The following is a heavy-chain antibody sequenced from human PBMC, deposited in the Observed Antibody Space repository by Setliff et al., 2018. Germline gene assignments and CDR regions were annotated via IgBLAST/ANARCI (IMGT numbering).Heavy chain of an antibody. CDR1: GASVSSNDYF. Sequence: SETLSLTCSVSGASVSSNDYFWAWIRQPPRERLHWIGTLYPSGFTYYNPSLRDRVTISADSSKDELSLSLQSVTAADSAVYYCATNFSEGYWGQGTLVTVSS. J-gene: IGHJ4*02. V-gene: IGHV4-39*01. CDR2: LYPSGFT. CDR3: ATNFSEGY.